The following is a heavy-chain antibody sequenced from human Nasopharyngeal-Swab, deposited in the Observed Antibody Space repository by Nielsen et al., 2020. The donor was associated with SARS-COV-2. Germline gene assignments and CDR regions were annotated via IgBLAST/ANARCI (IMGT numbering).Heavy chain of an antibody. CDR1: RFIFSSYA. Sequence: GGSLRLSCAASRFIFSSYAMHWVRQAPGKGLEWVAVISYDESNKYYADSVKGRFTISRDNSKNTLYLQMNSLRAEDTAVYYCARDLHCSGGSCYSYGMDVWGQGTTVTVSS. CDR2: ISYDESNK. V-gene: IGHV3-30-3*01. D-gene: IGHD2-15*01. CDR3: ARDLHCSGGSCYSYGMDV. J-gene: IGHJ6*02.